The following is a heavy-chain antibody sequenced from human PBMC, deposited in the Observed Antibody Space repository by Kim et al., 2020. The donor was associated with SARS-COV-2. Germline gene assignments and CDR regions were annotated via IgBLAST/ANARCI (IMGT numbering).Heavy chain of an antibody. J-gene: IGHJ1*01. V-gene: IGHV1-2*06. CDR2: INPNSGGT. Sequence: ASVKVSCKASGYTFTGYYMHWVRQAPGQGLEWMGRINPNSGGTNYAQKFQGRVTMTRDTSISTAYMELSRLRSDDTAVYYCARTSNVLLWFGEVLVQNAEYCQHWGQGTLVTVSS. D-gene: IGHD3-10*01. CDR1: GYTFTGYY. CDR3: ARTSNVLLWFGEVLVQNAEYCQH.